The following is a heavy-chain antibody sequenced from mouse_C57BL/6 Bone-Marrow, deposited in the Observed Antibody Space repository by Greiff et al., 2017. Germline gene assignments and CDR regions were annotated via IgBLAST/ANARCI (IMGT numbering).Heavy chain of an antibody. CDR1: GYTFTSYW. D-gene: IGHD1-2*01. J-gene: IGHJ2*01. CDR2: IYPGSGST. V-gene: IGHV1-55*01. Sequence: QVQLQQPGAELVKPGASVKMSCKASGYTFTSYWITWVKQRPGQGLEWIGEIYPGSGSTNYNEKFKSKATLTVDTSSSTAYMQLSSLTSEDSAVYYWARDYYGPGYYFDYWGQGTTVTVSS. CDR3: ARDYYGPGYYFDY.